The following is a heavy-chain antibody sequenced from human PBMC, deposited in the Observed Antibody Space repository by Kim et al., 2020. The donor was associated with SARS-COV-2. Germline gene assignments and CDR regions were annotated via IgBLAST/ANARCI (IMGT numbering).Heavy chain of an antibody. J-gene: IGHJ4*02. Sequence: FQGRVTITADKSTSTAYMELSSLRSEDTAVYYCARVSYTRRDGYNSLTDYWGQGTLVTVSS. V-gene: IGHV1-69*04. CDR3: ARVSYTRRDGYNSLTDY. D-gene: IGHD5-12*01.